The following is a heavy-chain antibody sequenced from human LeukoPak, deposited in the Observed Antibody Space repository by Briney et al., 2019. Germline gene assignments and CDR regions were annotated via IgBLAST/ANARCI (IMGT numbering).Heavy chain of an antibody. CDR3: SRAEDY. D-gene: IGHD1-14*01. CDR2: INTDGSQK. J-gene: IGHJ4*02. V-gene: IGHV3-7*01. CDR1: GFAFSNYW. Sequence: GGSLRLSCAAPGFAFSNYWMSWVRQAPGKGLEWVANINTDGSQKYYVDSVKGRFTISRDNAKNSLYLQMNSLRAEDTAVYFCSRAEDYWGQGTLVTVSS.